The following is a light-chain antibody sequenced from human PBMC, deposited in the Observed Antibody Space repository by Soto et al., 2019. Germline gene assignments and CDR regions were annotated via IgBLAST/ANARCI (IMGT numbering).Light chain of an antibody. CDR1: QSISNY. Sequence: DMEMTQSPSSLSASVGDRVTITCRASQSISNYLNWYQHKPGKVPKLLIYAASSLQSGVPTRFSGSGSGTDFTLTINSLQAEDFATYYCQQSYGTPLTFGGGTKIEMK. CDR2: AAS. V-gene: IGKV1-39*01. CDR3: QQSYGTPLT. J-gene: IGKJ4*01.